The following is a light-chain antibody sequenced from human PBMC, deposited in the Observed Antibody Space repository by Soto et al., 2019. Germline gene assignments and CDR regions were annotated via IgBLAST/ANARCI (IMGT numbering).Light chain of an antibody. CDR2: GAS. CDR1: QSVSSN. J-gene: IGKJ1*01. CDR3: QHYYSYSEA. V-gene: IGKV3-15*01. Sequence: EIVLTQSPGTLSLSPGERATLSCRASQSVSSNLAWYQQKPGQAPRLLIYGASTRATGIPARFSGSGSGTDFTLTISSLQAEDVAVYYCQHYYSYSEAFGQGTKVDIK.